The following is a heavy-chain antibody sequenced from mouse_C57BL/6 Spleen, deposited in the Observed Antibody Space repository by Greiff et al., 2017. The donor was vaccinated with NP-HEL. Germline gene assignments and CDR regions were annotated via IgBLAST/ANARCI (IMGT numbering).Heavy chain of an antibody. CDR3: ARFGTTVVADY. CDR1: GYTFTSYG. V-gene: IGHV1-81*01. J-gene: IGHJ2*01. D-gene: IGHD1-1*01. Sequence: QVQLKESGAELARPGASVKLSCKASGYTFTSYGISWVKQRTGQGLEWIGEIYPRSGNTYYNEKFKGKATLTADKSSSTAYMELRSLTSEDSAVYFCARFGTTVVADYWGQGTTLTVSS. CDR2: IYPRSGNT.